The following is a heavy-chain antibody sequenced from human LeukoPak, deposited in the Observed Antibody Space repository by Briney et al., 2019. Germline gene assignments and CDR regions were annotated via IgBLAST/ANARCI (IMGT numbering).Heavy chain of an antibody. V-gene: IGHV4-39*02. CDR1: GGSISSSSYY. CDR3: AREGRNTAMVTGTLN. Sequence: PSETLSLTCTVSGGSISSSSYYWGWIRQPPGKGLEWIGSIYYSGSTYYNPSLKSRVTISVDTSKNQFSLKLSSVTAADTAVYYCAREGRNTAMVTGTLNWGQGTLVTVSS. J-gene: IGHJ4*02. CDR2: IYYSGST. D-gene: IGHD5-18*01.